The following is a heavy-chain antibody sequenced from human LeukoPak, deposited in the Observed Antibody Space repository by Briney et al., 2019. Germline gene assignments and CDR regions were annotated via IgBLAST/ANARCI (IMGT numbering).Heavy chain of an antibody. V-gene: IGHV3-7*01. CDR1: GFIFRRYW. CDR2: IKQEGSEK. CDR3: AGNYYTSSGSLGY. Sequence: GGSLRLSCAASGFIFRRYWVTCVRQAPGKGLEGVANIKQEGSEKYYVDSVKGRFTISRDNAQNSLYLQMNSLRAEDTGVHYCAGNYYTSSGSLGYWGQGTLVTVSS. J-gene: IGHJ4*02. D-gene: IGHD3-22*01.